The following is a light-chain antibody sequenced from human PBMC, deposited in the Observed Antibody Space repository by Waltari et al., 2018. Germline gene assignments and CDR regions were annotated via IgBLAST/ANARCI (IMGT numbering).Light chain of an antibody. CDR3: SSFTTGSTGL. V-gene: IGLV2-14*03. CDR2: NVS. J-gene: IGLJ2*01. Sequence: YQPHPGRFPRLIIRNVSEMPPGLPHRFSGSKSGTTASLTISSLRSEDESLYFCSSFTTGSTGLFGGGTKLTVL.